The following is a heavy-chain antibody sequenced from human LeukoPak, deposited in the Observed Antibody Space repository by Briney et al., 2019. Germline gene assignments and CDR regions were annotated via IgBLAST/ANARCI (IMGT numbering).Heavy chain of an antibody. CDR2: IYYSGST. CDR1: GGSISSSSYY. V-gene: IGHV4-39*01. Sequence: SETLSLTCTVSGGSISSSSYYWGWIRQPPGKGLEWIGSIYYSGSTYYNPSLKSRVTISVDTSKNQFSLKLSSVTAADTAVYYCARSGYYDSSGYYYDVSDYWGQGTLVTVSS. CDR3: ARSGYYDSSGYYYDVSDY. D-gene: IGHD3-22*01. J-gene: IGHJ4*02.